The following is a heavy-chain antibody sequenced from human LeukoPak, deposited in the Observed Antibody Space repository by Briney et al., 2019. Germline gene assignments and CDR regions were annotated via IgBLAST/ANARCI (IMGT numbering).Heavy chain of an antibody. D-gene: IGHD1-26*01. Sequence: QPGGSLRLSCASSGSTFSSYWMHWVRQARGKGLVWVSLNNSDGSSTSYADSENGRFTISRDNAKNTLHVIMNSLRSEDTAVYYCTRVRELHYRGEGTLATVPS. J-gene: IGHJ4*02. CDR3: TRVRELHY. CDR1: GSTFSSYW. CDR2: NNSDGSST. V-gene: IGHV3-74*01.